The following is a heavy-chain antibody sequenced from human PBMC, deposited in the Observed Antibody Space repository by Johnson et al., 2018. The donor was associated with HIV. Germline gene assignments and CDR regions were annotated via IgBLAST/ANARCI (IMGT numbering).Heavy chain of an antibody. CDR2: IWYDGSNK. V-gene: IGHV3-33*01. Sequence: QVQLVESGGGVVQPGRSLRLSCAASGFTFSSYGMHWVRQAPGKGLEWVAVIWYDGSNKYYADSVKGRFTISRDNSKNTLYLQMNSLRAEDTAVYYCARGAQRVPWFREWSYAFDIWGQGTMVTVSS. CDR3: ARGAQRVPWFREWSYAFDI. CDR1: GFTFSSYG. J-gene: IGHJ3*02. D-gene: IGHD3-10*01.